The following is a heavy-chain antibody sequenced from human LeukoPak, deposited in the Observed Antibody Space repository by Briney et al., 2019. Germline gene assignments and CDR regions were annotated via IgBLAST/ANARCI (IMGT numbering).Heavy chain of an antibody. CDR1: GYTSTGYY. D-gene: IGHD5-18*01. CDR3: ARRLRGGDTAMEFDY. Sequence: GASVKVSCKASGYTSTGYYMHWVRQAPGQGLEWMGWINPNSGGTNYAQKFQGRVTMTRDTSISTAYMELSRLRSDDTAVYYCARRLRGGDTAMEFDYWGQGTLVTVSS. J-gene: IGHJ4*02. CDR2: INPNSGGT. V-gene: IGHV1-2*02.